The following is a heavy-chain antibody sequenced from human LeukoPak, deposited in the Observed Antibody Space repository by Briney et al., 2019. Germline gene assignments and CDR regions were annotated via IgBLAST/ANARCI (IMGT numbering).Heavy chain of an antibody. D-gene: IGHD3-22*01. Sequence: SETLSLTCTVSGGSISSYYWSWIRQPPGKGLEWIGYIYYSGSTNYNPSLKSRVTISVDTSKNQFSLKLSSVTAADTAVYYRARERTNIDNYYDSSGNFDYWGQGTLVTVSS. CDR2: IYYSGST. CDR1: GGSISSYY. J-gene: IGHJ4*02. CDR3: ARERTNIDNYYDSSGNFDY. V-gene: IGHV4-59*01.